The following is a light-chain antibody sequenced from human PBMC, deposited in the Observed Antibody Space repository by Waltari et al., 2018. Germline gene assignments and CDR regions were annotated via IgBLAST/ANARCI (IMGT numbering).Light chain of an antibody. CDR2: RAS. Sequence: AIQMTQSPSSLSASVGDTVTITCQASQGIGNNLNWYQQKPGKAPKLLIYRASSLKSGIPSRFSGSGSRTDFTLTINSLQPEDFATYYCQQGYNYPRTFGQGTKVEIK. CDR3: QQGYNYPRT. CDR1: QGIGNN. J-gene: IGKJ1*01. V-gene: IGKV1-6*01.